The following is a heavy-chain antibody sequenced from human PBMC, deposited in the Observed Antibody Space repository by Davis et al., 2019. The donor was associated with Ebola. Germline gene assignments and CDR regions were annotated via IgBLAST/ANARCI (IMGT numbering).Heavy chain of an antibody. V-gene: IGHV4-61*03. D-gene: IGHD1-1*01. Sequence: PSETLSLTCTVSGGSVSSGSYYWSWIRQPPGKGLEWIGYIYYSGSTNYNPSLKSRVTISVDTSKNHFSLNLRSVTAADTAFYYCAGTMYTSNDAPGIWGQGTLVTVSS. CDR2: IYYSGST. CDR1: GGSVSSGSYY. J-gene: IGHJ3*02. CDR3: AGTMYTSNDAPGI.